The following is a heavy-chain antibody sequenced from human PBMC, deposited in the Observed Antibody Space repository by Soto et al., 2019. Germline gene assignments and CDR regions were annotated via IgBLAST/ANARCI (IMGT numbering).Heavy chain of an antibody. CDR2: IYYSGST. J-gene: IGHJ4*02. CDR3: ARVKGEWELLDY. CDR1: GGSISSYY. V-gene: IGHV4-59*01. D-gene: IGHD1-26*01. Sequence: SETLSLTCTVSGGSISSYYWSWIRQPPGKGLEWIGYIYYSGSTNYNPSLKSRVTISVDTSKNQFSLKLSSVTAADTAVYYCARVKGEWELLDYWGQGTLVTVSS.